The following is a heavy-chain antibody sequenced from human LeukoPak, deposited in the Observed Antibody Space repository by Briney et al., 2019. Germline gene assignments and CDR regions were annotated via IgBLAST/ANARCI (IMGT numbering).Heavy chain of an antibody. CDR1: GYTFTGYY. CDR2: INPNSGGT. Sequence: ASVKVSCKASGYTFTGYYMHWVRQAPGQGLEWMGWINPNSGGTNYAQKFQGRVTITRNTSISTAYMELSSLRSEDTAVYYCARRAGTDSRWFDPWGQGTLVTVSS. D-gene: IGHD1-1*01. V-gene: IGHV1-2*02. CDR3: ARRAGTDSRWFDP. J-gene: IGHJ5*02.